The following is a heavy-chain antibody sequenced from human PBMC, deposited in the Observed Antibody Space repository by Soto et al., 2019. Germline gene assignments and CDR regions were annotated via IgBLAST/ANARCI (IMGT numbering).Heavy chain of an antibody. D-gene: IGHD3-22*01. CDR3: AKIVVGSPDY. J-gene: IGHJ4*02. CDR2: ISGTGGNT. CDR1: GFIFSTYA. V-gene: IGHV3-23*01. Sequence: EVQLLESGGALLQPGGSLRLSCAASGFIFSTYAMSWVRQAPGKGLEWVSMISGTGGNTHYADSVKGRFTISRDNSRNTLFLQINSLRAEDTAVYYCAKIVVGSPDYLGQGTLVTVSS.